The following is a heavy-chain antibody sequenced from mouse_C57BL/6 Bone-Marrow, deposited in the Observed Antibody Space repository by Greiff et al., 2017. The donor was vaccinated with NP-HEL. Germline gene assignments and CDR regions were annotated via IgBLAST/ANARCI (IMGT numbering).Heavy chain of an antibody. CDR1: GFNFTDDY. V-gene: IGHV14-4*01. D-gene: IGHD1-1*01. CDR3: ATGFLLRWYFDV. J-gene: IGHJ1*03. CDR2: IDPENGDT. Sequence: EVQLQQPGAELVRPGASVKLSCTASGFNFTDDYMHWVKQRPEQGLEWIGWIDPENGDTKYASKFQGKATITADTSSNTAYLQLSSLTSEDTAVYYCATGFLLRWYFDVWGTGTTVTVSS.